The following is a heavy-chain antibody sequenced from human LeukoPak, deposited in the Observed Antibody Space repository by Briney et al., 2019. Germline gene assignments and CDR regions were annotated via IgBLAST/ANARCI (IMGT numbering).Heavy chain of an antibody. Sequence: GGSLRLSCAASGFTFSSYWMNWARQAPGKGLEWVASINHNGNVNYYVDSVKGRFTISRDNAKNSLYLQMNSLRAEDTALYYCAKDSSGWLRSFDYWGQGTLVTVSS. CDR2: INHNGNVN. D-gene: IGHD6-19*01. V-gene: IGHV3-7*03. CDR1: GFTFSSYW. CDR3: AKDSSGWLRSFDY. J-gene: IGHJ4*02.